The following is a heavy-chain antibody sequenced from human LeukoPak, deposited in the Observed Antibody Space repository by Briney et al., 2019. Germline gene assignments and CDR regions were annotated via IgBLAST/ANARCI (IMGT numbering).Heavy chain of an antibody. Sequence: PSETLSLTCAVYGGSFSGYYWSWIRQPPGKGLEWIGEINHSGSTNYNPSLKSRVTISVDTSKNQFSLKLSSVTAADTAVYYCASSPLYYYDSSGYYSYWGQGTLVTVSP. CDR2: INHSGST. CDR3: ASSPLYYYDSSGYYSY. CDR1: GGSFSGYY. J-gene: IGHJ4*02. V-gene: IGHV4-34*01. D-gene: IGHD3-22*01.